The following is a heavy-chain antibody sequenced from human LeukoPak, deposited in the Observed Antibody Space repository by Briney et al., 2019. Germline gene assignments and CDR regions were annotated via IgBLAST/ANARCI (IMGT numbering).Heavy chain of an antibody. CDR2: INWNGGST. CDR3: ARGLHFRVYDSSDYYPY. Sequence: TGGSLRLSCAASGFTFDDYGMSWVRQAPGKGLEWVSGINWNGGSTGYADSVKGRFTISRDNAKNSLYLQMNSLRAEDTAVYYCARGLHFRVYDSSDYYPYWGQGTLVTVSS. CDR1: GFTFDDYG. D-gene: IGHD3-22*01. V-gene: IGHV3-20*04. J-gene: IGHJ4*02.